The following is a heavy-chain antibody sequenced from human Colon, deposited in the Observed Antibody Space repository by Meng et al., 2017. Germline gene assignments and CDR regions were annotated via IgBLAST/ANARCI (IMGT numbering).Heavy chain of an antibody. D-gene: IGHD6-19*01. Sequence: QRQLQGDGPGLVKPAGTLALTCAVSGLSIPRSNCVSWTRQAPGKELEWIGQIDLSGKTDYNPSLKSRVTSSLDKSMNQLFLEVYFVTATDTAIYYCARHLGWEFDYWGPGNLVTVSS. CDR1: GLSIPRSNC. CDR2: IDLSGKT. CDR3: ARHLGWEFDY. V-gene: IGHV4-4*02. J-gene: IGHJ4*02.